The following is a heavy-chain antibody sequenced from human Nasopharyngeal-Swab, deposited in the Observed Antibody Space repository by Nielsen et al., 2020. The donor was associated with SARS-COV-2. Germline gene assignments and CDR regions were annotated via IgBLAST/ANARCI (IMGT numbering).Heavy chain of an antibody. CDR1: GGSISSGDYY. V-gene: IGHV4-30-4*01. CDR2: IYYSGST. CDR3: ATGRVLTASSRIFGYFDY. Sequence: SETLSLTCTVSGGSISSGDYYWSWIRQPPGKGLEWIGYIYYSGSTYYNPSLKSRVTISVDTSKNQFSLKLSSVTAADTAVYYCATGRVLTASSRIFGYFDYWGQGTLVTVSS. J-gene: IGHJ4*02. D-gene: IGHD2-21*02.